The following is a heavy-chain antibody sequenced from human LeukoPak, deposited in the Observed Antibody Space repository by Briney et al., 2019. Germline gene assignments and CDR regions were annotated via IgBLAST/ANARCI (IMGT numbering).Heavy chain of an antibody. CDR2: ISGSGGST. CDR1: GFTFSSYA. V-gene: IGHV3-23*01. J-gene: IGHJ6*04. Sequence: GGSLRLSCAASGFTFSSYAMSWVRQAPGKGLEWVSAISGSGGSTYYADSVKGRFTISRDNAKNSLYLQMNSLRAEDTAVYYCAAGLDIVVVPAASYYGMDVWGKGTTVTVSS. D-gene: IGHD2-2*01. CDR3: AAGLDIVVVPAASYYGMDV.